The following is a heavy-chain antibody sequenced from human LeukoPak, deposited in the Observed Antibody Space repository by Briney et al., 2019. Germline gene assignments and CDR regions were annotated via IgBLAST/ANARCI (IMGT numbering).Heavy chain of an antibody. Sequence: GGSLRLSCAASGFKFDDYGMSWVRQAPGKGLEWVCDINWNGAWTGYADSVKGRFTISRDNAKNSLYLQMNSLRAEGTALYYCAGYYYDSSRGFDLWGQGTLVTVSA. J-gene: IGHJ5*02. D-gene: IGHD3-22*01. CDR2: INWNGAWT. CDR3: AGYYYDSSRGFDL. V-gene: IGHV3-20*04. CDR1: GFKFDDYG.